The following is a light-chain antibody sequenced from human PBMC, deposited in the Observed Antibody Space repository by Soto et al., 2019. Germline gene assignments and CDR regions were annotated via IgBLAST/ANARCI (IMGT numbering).Light chain of an antibody. CDR3: QQRDKWHVT. V-gene: IGKV3-11*01. CDR2: DAS. CDR1: QNVNTF. Sequence: DIVLTQSPATLSLSPGERASLSCRASQNVNTFLAWYQQKHGQSPRLLIYDASNRATGIPARFSGSGSRTDFTLNISRLEPEDFAVYFCQQRDKWHVTCGAGTRVEI. J-gene: IGKJ4*01.